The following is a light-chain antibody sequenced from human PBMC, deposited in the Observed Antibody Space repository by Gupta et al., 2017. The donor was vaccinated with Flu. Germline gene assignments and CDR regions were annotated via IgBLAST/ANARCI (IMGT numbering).Light chain of an antibody. J-gene: IGLJ3*02. Sequence: SANNGSNYVYWYQQLPGAAPKLLIYRTNQRLSGVPDRFSGSKSGTSASLAISGLRSEDEADYYCASWDDRLSGPVFGGGTKLTVL. V-gene: IGLV1-47*01. CDR2: RTN. CDR3: ASWDDRLSGPV. CDR1: SANNGSNY.